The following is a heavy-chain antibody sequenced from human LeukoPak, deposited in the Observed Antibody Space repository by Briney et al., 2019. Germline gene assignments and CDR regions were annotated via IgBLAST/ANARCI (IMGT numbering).Heavy chain of an antibody. CDR2: TNPKNGGT. D-gene: IGHD6-13*01. CDR1: GYTFTDYY. CDR3: ARRVTAASGFDY. Sequence: ASVTVSFTASGYTFTDYYIYWVRQAPGQGLEWMGWTNPKNGGTNYAQKFQGRVTMTSHTSISTAYMDLNSLKSDDTAVYYCARRVTAASGFDYCGQGTLVTVSS. V-gene: IGHV1-2*02. J-gene: IGHJ4*02.